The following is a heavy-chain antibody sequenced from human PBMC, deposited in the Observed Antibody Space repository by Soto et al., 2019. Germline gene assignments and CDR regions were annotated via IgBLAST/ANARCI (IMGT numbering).Heavy chain of an antibody. V-gene: IGHV4-59*01. J-gene: IGHJ6*04. Sequence: PWETLALTFTVSGGSISSYYWSWIRQPPGKGLEWIGYIYYSGSTNYNPSLKSRVTISVDTSKNQFSLKLSPVTAADTAVYDCARMKLWGSPVGVVKGRRHQSHEYYYGSEVWGKGTTVS. CDR1: GGSISSYY. D-gene: IGHD3-3*01. CDR2: IYYSGST. CDR3: ARMKLWGSPVGVVKGRRHQSHEYYYGSEV.